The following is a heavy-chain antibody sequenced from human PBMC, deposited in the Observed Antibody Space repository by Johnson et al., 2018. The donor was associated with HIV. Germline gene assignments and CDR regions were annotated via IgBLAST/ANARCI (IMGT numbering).Heavy chain of an antibody. D-gene: IGHD3-22*01. J-gene: IGHJ3*02. CDR1: GFTFSGSA. Sequence: VQLVESGGGLVQPGGSLKLSCAASGFTFSGSAMHWVRQASGKGLEWVGRIRSKANSYATAYAASVKGRFTISRDDSKNTLYLQMNSLRAEDTAGYYCVRRFYDSSAFDIWGQGTLVTVSS. CDR2: IRSKANSYAT. V-gene: IGHV3-73*01. CDR3: VRRFYDSSAFDI.